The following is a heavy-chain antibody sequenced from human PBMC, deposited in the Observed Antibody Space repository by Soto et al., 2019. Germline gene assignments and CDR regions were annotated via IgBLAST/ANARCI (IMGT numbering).Heavy chain of an antibody. CDR1: GFTFTSSS. J-gene: IGHJ6*02. D-gene: IGHD3-3*01. CDR3: APPARITIFGVKGYGMDV. Sequence: GASVKLSSKDSGFTFTSSSVQWVRQAPKQRLEWIGWIVVIFGTANYAQKFQGRVTITGDDSTSTAYMELSSLRSEDTAVYYCAPPARITIFGVKGYGMDVWGQGTTVTVSS. V-gene: IGHV1-58*01. CDR2: IVVIFGTA.